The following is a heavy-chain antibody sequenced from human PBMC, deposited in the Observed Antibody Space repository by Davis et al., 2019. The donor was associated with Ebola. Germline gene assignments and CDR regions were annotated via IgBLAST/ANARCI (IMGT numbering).Heavy chain of an antibody. CDR3: VKGSDFWSGYNFDY. V-gene: IGHV3-23*01. CDR2: LTGSGGTT. D-gene: IGHD3-3*01. CDR1: GFTFNNYV. J-gene: IGHJ4*02. Sequence: GESLKISCAASGFTFNNYVMTWVRQSPGKGLEWISTLTGSGGTTYYVDSMRGRFTISRDNSKNTLYLQMNSLGAEDTAVYYCVKGSDFWSGYNFDYWGQGTLVTVSS.